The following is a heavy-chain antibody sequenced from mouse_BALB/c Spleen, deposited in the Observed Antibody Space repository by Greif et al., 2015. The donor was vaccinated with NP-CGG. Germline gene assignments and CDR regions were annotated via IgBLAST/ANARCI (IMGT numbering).Heavy chain of an antibody. V-gene: IGHV14-4*02. D-gene: IGHD1-1*01. Sequence: DVKLQESGAELVRSGASVKLSCTASGFNIKDYYMHWVKQRPEQGLEWIGWIDPENGDTEYAPKFQGKATMTADTSSNTAYPQLSSLTSEDTAVYYCNALGTTGWYFDVWGAGTTVTVSS. CDR1: GFNIKDYY. CDR2: IDPENGDT. CDR3: NALGTTGWYFDV. J-gene: IGHJ1*01.